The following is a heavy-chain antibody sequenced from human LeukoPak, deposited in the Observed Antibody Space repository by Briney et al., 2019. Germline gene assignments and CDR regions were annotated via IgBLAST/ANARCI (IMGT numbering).Heavy chain of an antibody. D-gene: IGHD3-9*01. J-gene: IGHJ4*02. Sequence: PGGSLRLSCAASGFTFSSYNMNWVRQAPGKGLEWVSSISSTSYINYADSVKGRFTISRDKAKNSLYLQMNSLRAEDTAVYYCARVTLTGYYAFDYWGQGTLVTVSS. CDR2: ISSTSYI. CDR3: ARVTLTGYYAFDY. CDR1: GFTFSSYN. V-gene: IGHV3-21*01.